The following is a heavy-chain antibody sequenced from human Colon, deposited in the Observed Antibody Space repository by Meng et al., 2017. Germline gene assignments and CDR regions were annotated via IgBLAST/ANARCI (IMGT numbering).Heavy chain of an antibody. D-gene: IGHD5-18*01. Sequence: EVQLAAAGGGLVQPRGSLGLSCAASAFTLSTYWMHWVRQVPGKGLVGVSRLSNDGSRADYADSVNGRFTISRDNAKNTLFLQMNSLRAEDTAVYHCARSGYNNGYDYWGQGTLVTVSS. V-gene: IGHV3-74*01. CDR1: AFTLSTYW. J-gene: IGHJ4*02. CDR2: LSNDGSRA. CDR3: ARSGYNNGYDY.